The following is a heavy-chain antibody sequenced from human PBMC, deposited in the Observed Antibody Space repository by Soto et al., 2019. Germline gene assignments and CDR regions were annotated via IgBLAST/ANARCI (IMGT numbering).Heavy chain of an antibody. D-gene: IGHD2-21*02. CDR1: GFTFSMYS. Sequence: DVQLVESGGAVVQPGESLRLSCEVSGFTFSMYSMTWVRQAPGKGLEWVAKIPQEGGDGHYADSVKGRFTISRDNARNSVFLQMNNLRAADTAVYYCARDQLILPAHDFFYGSDVWGQGGTVTVS. J-gene: IGHJ6*02. V-gene: IGHV3-7*03. CDR3: ARDQLILPAHDFFYGSDV. CDR2: IPQEGGDG.